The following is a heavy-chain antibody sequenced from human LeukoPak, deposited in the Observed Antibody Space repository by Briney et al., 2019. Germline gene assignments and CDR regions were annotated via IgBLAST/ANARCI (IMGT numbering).Heavy chain of an antibody. V-gene: IGHV5-51*01. D-gene: IGHD1-26*01. Sequence: GESLKISCKGSGYSFTSYWIGWVRQMPGKGLEWMGIIYPGDSDTRYSPSFQGQVTISADKSISTAYLQWSSLKASDTAMHYCARLGSYGLFYYYYYYGMDVWGQGTTVTVSS. CDR3: ARLGSYGLFYYYYYYGMDV. CDR2: IYPGDSDT. CDR1: GYSFTSYW. J-gene: IGHJ6*02.